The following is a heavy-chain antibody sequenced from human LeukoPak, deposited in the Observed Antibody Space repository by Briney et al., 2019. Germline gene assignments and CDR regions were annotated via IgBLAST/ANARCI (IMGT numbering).Heavy chain of an antibody. Sequence: GASVKVSCKASGGTFSSYAISWVRQAPGQGLEWMGRIIPILGIANYAQKFQGRVTITADKSTSTAYMELSSLRSEDTAVYYCARDVVVAAATRGYYFDYWGQGTLVTVSS. V-gene: IGHV1-69*04. CDR3: ARDVVVAAATRGYYFDY. CDR2: IIPILGIA. D-gene: IGHD2-15*01. J-gene: IGHJ4*02. CDR1: GGTFSSYA.